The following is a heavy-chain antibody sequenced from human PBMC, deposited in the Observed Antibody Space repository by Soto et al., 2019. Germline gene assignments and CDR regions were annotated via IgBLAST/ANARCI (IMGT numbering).Heavy chain of an antibody. D-gene: IGHD6-19*01. CDR1: GFTFDDYA. CDR2: ISWNSGSI. J-gene: IGHJ2*01. CDR3: AKARGPSSGWSQSYWYFDL. Sequence: GGSLRLSCAASGFTFDDYAMHWVRQAPGKGLEWVSGISWNSGSIGYADSVKGRFTISRDNAKNSLYLQMNSLRAEDTALYYCAKARGPSSGWSQSYWYFDLWGRATLVTGSS. V-gene: IGHV3-9*01.